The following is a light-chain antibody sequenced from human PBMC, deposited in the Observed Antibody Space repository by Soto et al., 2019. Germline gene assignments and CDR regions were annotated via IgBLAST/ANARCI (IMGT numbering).Light chain of an antibody. CDR3: QQATSFPLT. Sequence: DIQMTQSPSSVSASVGDRVTITCRARQGISSWLAWYQQKPGKAPKLLIYAASSLQSGAPSRFSGSGSGRDFTRTISSLQPEDISTYYSQQATSFPLTFGVGAKVEIK. V-gene: IGKV1-12*01. CDR2: AAS. CDR1: QGISSW. J-gene: IGKJ4*01.